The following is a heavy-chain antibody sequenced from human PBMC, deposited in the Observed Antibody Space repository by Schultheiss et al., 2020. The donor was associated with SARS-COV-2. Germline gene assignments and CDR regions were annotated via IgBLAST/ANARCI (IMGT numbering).Heavy chain of an antibody. CDR2: ISSSSSYI. D-gene: IGHD3-22*01. Sequence: GGSLRLSCAASGFTFSSYSMNWVRQAPGKGLEWVSSISSSSSYIYYADSVKGRFTISRDNAKNSLYLQMNSLRAEDTAVYYCARGFPDSSGYYYRNKGAFDIWGQGTMVTVSS. J-gene: IGHJ3*02. CDR3: ARGFPDSSGYYYRNKGAFDI. V-gene: IGHV3-21*01. CDR1: GFTFSSYS.